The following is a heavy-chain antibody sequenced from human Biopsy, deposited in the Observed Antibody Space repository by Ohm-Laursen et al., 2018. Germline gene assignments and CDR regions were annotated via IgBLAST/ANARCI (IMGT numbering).Heavy chain of an antibody. D-gene: IGHD2-15*01. Sequence: TLSLTCSVSGDSINSSYWSWIRQAPGKGLEWIGFISNSGNTNYNPSLKSRVTISADTSKNQFSLKLGSVTVADTAVFYCARRGSGGRSFDYWGQGSLVTVSS. CDR2: ISNSGNT. J-gene: IGHJ4*02. CDR3: ARRGSGGRSFDY. V-gene: IGHV4-59*08. CDR1: GDSINSSY.